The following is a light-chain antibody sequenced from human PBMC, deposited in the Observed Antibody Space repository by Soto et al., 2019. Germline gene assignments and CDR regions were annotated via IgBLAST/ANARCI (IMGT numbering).Light chain of an antibody. CDR3: QQYNSYSLT. CDR2: QAS. V-gene: IGKV1-5*03. Sequence: DIQMTQSPSTLSASVGDRVTITCRASQSISNWLAWYQQKPGKAPQLLIYQASSFEGGVPSRFSGSGSGTEFTLTISSLQPDDFATYYCQQYNSYSLTFGQGTKVEIK. CDR1: QSISNW. J-gene: IGKJ1*01.